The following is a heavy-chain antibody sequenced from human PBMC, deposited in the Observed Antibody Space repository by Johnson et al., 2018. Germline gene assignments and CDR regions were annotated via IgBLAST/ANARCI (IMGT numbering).Heavy chain of an antibody. CDR2: IGYDGSNK. J-gene: IGHJ3*02. V-gene: IGHV3-33*01. CDR1: GFTFSTYG. CDR3: ARDEGDAFDS. Sequence: QVQLVQSGGGVVQPGRSLRLSCAASGFTFSTYGMHWVRQAPGKGLEWGAVIGYDGSNKSSVDPVTGRFTISRDNSKNTRYLQMHSLSAEDPAVYYCARDEGDAFDSWGQGTMVTVSS.